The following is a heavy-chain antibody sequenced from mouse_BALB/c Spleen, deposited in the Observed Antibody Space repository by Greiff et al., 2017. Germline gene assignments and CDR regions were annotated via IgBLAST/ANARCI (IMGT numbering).Heavy chain of an antibody. J-gene: IGHJ3*01. CDR1: GYTFSSYW. V-gene: IGHV1-9*01. Sequence: VQLQESGAELMKPGASVKMSCKASGYTFSSYWIDWVNQRPGHGLEWIGEILPGSGSTNYNEKFKAKATFTADTSSNTAYMQLSSLTSEDSAVYYGARTGDGTGGFAYWGQGTLVTVSA. CDR2: ILPGSGST. D-gene: IGHD2-1*01. CDR3: ARTGDGTGGFAY.